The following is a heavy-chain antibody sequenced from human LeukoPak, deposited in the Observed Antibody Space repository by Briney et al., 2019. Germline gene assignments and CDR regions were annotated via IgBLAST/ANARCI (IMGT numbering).Heavy chain of an antibody. CDR1: GGSISSYY. D-gene: IGHD3-22*01. CDR3: ARQGRYYDSSGYYAGYYYYGMDV. CDR2: IYYSGST. V-gene: IGHV4-59*08. Sequence: SETLSLTCTVSGGSISSYYWSWIRQPPGKGLEWIGYIYYSGSTNYNPSLKSRVTISVDTSKNQISLKLSSVTAADTAVYYCARQGRYYDSSGYYAGYYYYGMDVWGQGTTVTVSS. J-gene: IGHJ6*02.